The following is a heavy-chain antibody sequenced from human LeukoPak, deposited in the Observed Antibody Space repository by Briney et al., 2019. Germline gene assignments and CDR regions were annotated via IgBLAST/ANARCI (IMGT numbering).Heavy chain of an antibody. CDR2: INPNSGGT. V-gene: IGHV1-2*02. D-gene: IGHD2-2*01. Sequence: ASVKVSCKASGYTFTGYYMHWVRQAPGQGLEWMGWINPNSGGTNYAQKFQGRVTMTRDTSISTAYMELSRLRSDDTAVYYCARQGYCSSTSCYFQDPIDYWGQGTLVTVSS. J-gene: IGHJ4*02. CDR3: ARQGYCSSTSCYFQDPIDY. CDR1: GYTFTGYY.